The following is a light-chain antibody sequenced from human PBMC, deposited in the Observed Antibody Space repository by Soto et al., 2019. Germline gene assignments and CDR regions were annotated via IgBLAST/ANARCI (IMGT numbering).Light chain of an antibody. J-gene: IGLJ2*01. Sequence: SYELTQPPSVSVAPGQTARITCGGTNIGSKSVHWYQQKPGQAPVLVVYDDSDRPSGIPERFSGSNSGNTATLTISRVEAGEEADYYCQVWDSSSDHVVFGGGTKVTVL. CDR3: QVWDSSSDHVV. V-gene: IGLV3-21*02. CDR1: NIGSKS. CDR2: DDS.